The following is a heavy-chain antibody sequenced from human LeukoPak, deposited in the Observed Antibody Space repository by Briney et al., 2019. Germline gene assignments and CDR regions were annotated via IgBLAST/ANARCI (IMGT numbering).Heavy chain of an antibody. CDR2: IYSGGST. V-gene: IGHV3-66*01. D-gene: IGHD3-10*01. Sequence: PGGSLRLSCAASGFTVSSNYMSWVRQAPGKGLEWVSVIYSGGSTYYADSVKGRFTISRDNSKNTLYLQMNGLRAEDTAVYYCARDLPLMVRGVIITYYYPIDVWGQGTTVTVSS. CDR3: ARDLPLMVRGVIITYYYPIDV. CDR1: GFTVSSNY. J-gene: IGHJ6*02.